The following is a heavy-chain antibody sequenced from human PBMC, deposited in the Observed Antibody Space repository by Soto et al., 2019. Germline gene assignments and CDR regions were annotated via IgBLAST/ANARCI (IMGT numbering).Heavy chain of an antibody. J-gene: IGHJ3*02. CDR3: ARRGGVGVAGSAAFDM. CDR2: INPATGAA. D-gene: IGHD3-3*01. V-gene: IGHV1-2*02. CDR1: GYPVTAYY. Sequence: QLHLVQSGAVVKKPGASVTVSCSASGYPVTAYYMHWVRQAPGRGLEWMGGINPATGAAKYTQTFQGRVTRARDPAPSSVFMELRGLTSEDPAGFYLARRGGVGVAGSAAFDMWGQGTLVTVSS.